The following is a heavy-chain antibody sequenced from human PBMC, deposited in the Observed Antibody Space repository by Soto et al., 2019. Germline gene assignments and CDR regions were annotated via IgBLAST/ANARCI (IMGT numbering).Heavy chain of an antibody. D-gene: IGHD1-26*01. CDR3: VRGRGGNYHFYFDH. CDR1: GYTFINYY. J-gene: IGHJ4*02. CDR2: IDPNDGST. V-gene: IGHV1-46*03. Sequence: ASVKVSCKASGYTFINYYIDWVRQAPGQGLEWMAIIDPNDGSTNYAQSFQGRLTVTRDTSTSTVYMELSSLTSEDTAVYYCVRGRGGNYHFYFDHWGQGPPVTVSS.